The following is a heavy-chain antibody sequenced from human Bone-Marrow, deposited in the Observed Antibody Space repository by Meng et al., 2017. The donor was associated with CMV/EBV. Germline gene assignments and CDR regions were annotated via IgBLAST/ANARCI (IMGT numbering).Heavy chain of an antibody. Sequence: GESLKISCAASGFTFSSYAMHWVRQAPGKGLEWVAVISYDGSNKYYADSVKGRFTISRDNSKNTLYLQMNSLRAEDTAVYYCARDLIAARTNYYYGMDVWGQGTTSIVS. V-gene: IGHV3-30*04. CDR2: ISYDGSNK. D-gene: IGHD6-6*01. J-gene: IGHJ6*02. CDR1: GFTFSSYA. CDR3: ARDLIAARTNYYYGMDV.